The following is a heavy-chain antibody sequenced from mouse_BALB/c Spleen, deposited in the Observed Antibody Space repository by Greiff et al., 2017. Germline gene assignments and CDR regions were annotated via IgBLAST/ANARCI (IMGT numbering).Heavy chain of an antibody. CDR2: INPYNDGT. Sequence: EVKLMESGPELVKPGASVKMSCKASGYTFTSYVMHWVKQKPGQGLEWIGYINPYNDGTKYNEKFKGKATLTSDKSSSTAYMELSSLTSEDSAVYYCARSVHYYDYDGGFAYWGQGTLVTVSA. CDR1: GYTFTSYV. J-gene: IGHJ3*01. D-gene: IGHD2-4*01. CDR3: ARSVHYYDYDGGFAY. V-gene: IGHV1-14*01.